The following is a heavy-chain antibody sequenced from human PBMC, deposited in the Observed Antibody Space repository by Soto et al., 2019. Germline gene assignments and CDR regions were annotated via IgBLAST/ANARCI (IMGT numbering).Heavy chain of an antibody. J-gene: IGHJ3*02. CDR3: AKDFYSSSGYGAFDI. D-gene: IGHD6-13*01. Sequence: QVQLVESGGGVVQPGRSLRLSCAASGFTFSSNGMHWVRQAPGKGLEWVAVISYDGSNKYYADSVKGRFTISRDNSKNTVYLQMNSLRAEDTAVYYCAKDFYSSSGYGAFDIWGQGTMVTVSS. CDR2: ISYDGSNK. CDR1: GFTFSSNG. V-gene: IGHV3-30*18.